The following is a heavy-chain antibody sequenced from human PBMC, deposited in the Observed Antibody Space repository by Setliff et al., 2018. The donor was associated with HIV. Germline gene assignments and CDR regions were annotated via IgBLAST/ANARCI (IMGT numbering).Heavy chain of an antibody. CDR2: INPNSGDT. CDR1: GYSFTDYY. D-gene: IGHD3-3*01. V-gene: IGHV1-2*02. J-gene: IGHJ4*02. Sequence: ASVKVSCKASGYSFTDYYIHWVRQAPGQGLEWMAWINPNSGDTNYAQKFQGRVTMTRDTSISTAYMELSSLRYDDTAVYYCARAYYDFWSAYDYWGQGALVTVSS. CDR3: ARAYYDFWSAYDY.